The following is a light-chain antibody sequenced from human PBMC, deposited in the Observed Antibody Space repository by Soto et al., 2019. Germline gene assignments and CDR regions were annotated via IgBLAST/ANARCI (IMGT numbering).Light chain of an antibody. CDR1: QSISSR. V-gene: IGKV1-5*01. J-gene: IGKJ1*01. Sequence: DIQMTQSPSTLSASVGDRVAITCRASQSISSRLAWYQQKPGKAPKLLIYDASSLESGVPSRFSGSGSGTEYTLSISSLQPDDFATYYCQQYNSYSLRTFGQGTKVDIK. CDR3: QQYNSYSLRT. CDR2: DAS.